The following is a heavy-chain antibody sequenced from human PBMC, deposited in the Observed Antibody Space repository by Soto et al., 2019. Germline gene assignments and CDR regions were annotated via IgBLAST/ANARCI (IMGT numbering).Heavy chain of an antibody. J-gene: IGHJ5*02. CDR2: IYYSGST. CDR1: GGSISSSSYY. CDR3: ASDNYDFWSGYSGGVDP. D-gene: IGHD3-3*01. Sequence: SETLSLTCTVSGGSISSSSYYWGWIRQPPGKGLEWIGSIYYSGSTYYNPSLKSRVTISVDTSKNQFSLKLSSVTAADTAVYYCASDNYDFWSGYSGGVDPWGQGTLVTVSS. V-gene: IGHV4-39*01.